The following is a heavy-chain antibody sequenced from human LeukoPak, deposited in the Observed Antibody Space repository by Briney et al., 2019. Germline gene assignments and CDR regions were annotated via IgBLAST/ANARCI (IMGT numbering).Heavy chain of an antibody. J-gene: IGHJ4*02. D-gene: IGHD5-12*01. V-gene: IGHV3-30*02. CDR1: GFTFSNYG. Sequence: GSLRLSCAASGFTFSNYGMHWVRQAPGKGLEWVAFVRYDETTKFYADSVKGRFTISRDNAKNSLYLQMDSLRAEDTAVYYCARAGLYSGSGLDYWGQGTLVTVSS. CDR2: VRYDETTK. CDR3: ARAGLYSGSGLDY.